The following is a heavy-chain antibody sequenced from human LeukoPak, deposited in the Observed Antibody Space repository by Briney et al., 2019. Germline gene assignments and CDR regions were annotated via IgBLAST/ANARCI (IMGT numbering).Heavy chain of an antibody. CDR3: ARAHSSSWYGNWFDP. Sequence: SETLSLTCAVYGGSFSGYYWSWIRQPPGKGLEWIGEINHSGSTNYNPSLKSRVTMSVDTSKNQFSLKLSSVTAADTAVYYCARAHSSSWYGNWFDPWGQGTLVTVSS. V-gene: IGHV4-34*01. D-gene: IGHD6-13*01. CDR2: INHSGST. J-gene: IGHJ5*02. CDR1: GGSFSGYY.